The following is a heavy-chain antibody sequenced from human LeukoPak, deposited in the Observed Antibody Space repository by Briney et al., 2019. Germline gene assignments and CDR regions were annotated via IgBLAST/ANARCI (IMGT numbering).Heavy chain of an antibody. CDR2: IFYSGST. CDR3: ARHVLSGYLNYWYFDL. J-gene: IGHJ2*01. Sequence: SETLSLTCTVSGGSISSSSYYWGWIRQPPGKGLEWIGSIFYSGSTYYNPSLKSRVTISVDTSKNQFSLKLSSVTAADTAVYYCARHVLSGYLNYWYFDLWGRGTLVTVSS. V-gene: IGHV4-39*01. CDR1: GGSISSSSYY. D-gene: IGHD3-3*01.